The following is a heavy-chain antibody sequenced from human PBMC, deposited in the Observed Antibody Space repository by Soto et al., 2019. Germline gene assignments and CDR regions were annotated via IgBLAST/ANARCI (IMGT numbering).Heavy chain of an antibody. CDR3: AGEPKGGAYDMDV. Sequence: QVQLVESGGGVVQPGTSLRLSCAASRLTFSIYDMLWVRQAPGKGLEWVALIWSDGSRQYYGDSVKGRFTISRDNSKSTLYLQMNSLRVEDTAVYYCAGEPKGGAYDMDVWGQGTTVTVSS. V-gene: IGHV3-33*01. J-gene: IGHJ6*02. D-gene: IGHD3-16*01. CDR1: RLTFSIYD. CDR2: IWSDGSRQ.